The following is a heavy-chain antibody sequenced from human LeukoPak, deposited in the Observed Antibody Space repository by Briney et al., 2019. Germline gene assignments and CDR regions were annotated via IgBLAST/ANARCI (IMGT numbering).Heavy chain of an antibody. CDR2: INPNNGGT. J-gene: IGHJ5*02. CDR1: GYTFTAYY. D-gene: IGHD5-12*01. CDR3: AKDQNTGYANNWFDP. Sequence: ASVKVSCKASGYTFTAYYMHWVRLAPGQGLEWMGWINPNNGGTNFAQKFQGRVTMTRDTSISTAYMELSRLRSDDTAIYYCAKDQNTGYANNWFDPWGQGTLVTVSS. V-gene: IGHV1-2*02.